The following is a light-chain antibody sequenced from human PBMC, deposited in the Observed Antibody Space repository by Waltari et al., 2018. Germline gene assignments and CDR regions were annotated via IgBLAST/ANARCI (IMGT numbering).Light chain of an antibody. J-gene: IGLJ2*01. Sequence: QSALTQPASVSGSPGQSITISCTGTSSDLGGYNYVSWYQQVPGKAPKLIIYDVSNRPSVVSGRFSGSKSGDTASLTISGLQAEDEANYYCSSYIDSSTLELFGGGTSLTVL. CDR2: DVS. V-gene: IGLV2-14*03. CDR1: SSDLGGYNY. CDR3: SSYIDSSTLEL.